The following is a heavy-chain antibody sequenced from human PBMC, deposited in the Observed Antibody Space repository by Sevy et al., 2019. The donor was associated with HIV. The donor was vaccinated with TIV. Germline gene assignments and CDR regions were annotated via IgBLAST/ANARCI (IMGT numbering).Heavy chain of an antibody. CDR2: ISSYSGYK. CDR3: ARDGVSGIVVVPASKGTYFFDY. D-gene: IGHD2-2*01. J-gene: IGHJ4*02. Sequence: ASVKVSCEASGYTFPSYGITWVRQAPGQGLEWMGWISSYSGYKNYAQKLQGRVTMTTDTSTSTAYMELRSLTSDDTAVYYCARDGVSGIVVVPASKGTYFFDYWGQGTLVTVSS. V-gene: IGHV1-18*01. CDR1: GYTFPSYG.